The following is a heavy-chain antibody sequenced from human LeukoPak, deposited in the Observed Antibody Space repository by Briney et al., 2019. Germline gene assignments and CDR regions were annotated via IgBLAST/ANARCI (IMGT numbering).Heavy chain of an antibody. D-gene: IGHD3-3*01. J-gene: IGHJ5*02. CDR3: ARGGRLYYDFWSGYHWFDP. CDR1: GGSFSGYY. V-gene: IGHV4-34*01. Sequence: SETLSLTCAVYGGSFSGYYWSWIRQPPGKGLEWIGEINHSGSTNYNPSLKGRVTISVDTSKNQFSLKLSSVTAADTAVYYCARGGRLYYDFWSGYHWFDPWGRGTLVTVSS. CDR2: INHSGST.